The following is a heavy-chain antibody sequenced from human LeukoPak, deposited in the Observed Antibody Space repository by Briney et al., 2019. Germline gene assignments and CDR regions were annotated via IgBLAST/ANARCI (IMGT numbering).Heavy chain of an antibody. D-gene: IGHD3-22*01. CDR2: IIPILGIA. V-gene: IGHV1-69*04. CDR1: GGTFSSYA. Sequence: GASVKVSCKASGGTFSSYAISWVRQAPGQGLEWMGRIIPILGIANYAQKFQGRVTITADKSTSTAYMELSSLRSEDTAVYYCARVADSSGLFDYWGQGTLVTVSS. J-gene: IGHJ4*02. CDR3: ARVADSSGLFDY.